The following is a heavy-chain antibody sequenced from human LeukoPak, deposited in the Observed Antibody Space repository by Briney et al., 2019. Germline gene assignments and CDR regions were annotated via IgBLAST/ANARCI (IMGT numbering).Heavy chain of an antibody. CDR1: GGSFSGYY. D-gene: IGHD6-19*01. J-gene: IGHJ4*02. V-gene: IGHV4-34*01. Sequence: SETLSLTCAVYGGSFSGYYWSWIRQPPGKGLEWIGEINHSGSTNYNPSLKSRVTISVDTSKNQFSLKLSSVTAADTAVYYCARGPPVWGGWYGHYFDYSGQATLVTVHS. CDR2: INHSGST. CDR3: ARGPPVWGGWYGHYFDY.